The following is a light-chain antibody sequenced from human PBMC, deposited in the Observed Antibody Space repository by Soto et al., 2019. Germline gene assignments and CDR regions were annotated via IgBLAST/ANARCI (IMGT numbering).Light chain of an antibody. CDR1: QGISGY. CDR2: AAS. Sequence: AIRMTQSPSSLSASTGDRVTITCRASQGISGYLAWYRQKPGKAPKLLIYAASTLQSGVPSRFSGSGSGTDFTLTISCLQSEDFATYYCQQYYSYPPTFGPGTKVDIK. J-gene: IGKJ3*01. V-gene: IGKV1-8*01. CDR3: QQYYSYPPT.